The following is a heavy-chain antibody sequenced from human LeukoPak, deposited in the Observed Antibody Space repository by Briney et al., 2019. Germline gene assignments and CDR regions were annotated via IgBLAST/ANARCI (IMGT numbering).Heavy chain of an antibody. CDR1: GGSISSSSYY. D-gene: IGHD3-22*01. Sequence: SGTLSLTCTVSGGSISSSSYYWGWIRQPPGKGLEWIGSIYYSGSTYYNPSLKSRVTISVDTSKNQFSLKLSSVTAADTAVYYCARDRNLNYYDSSGYYYWFDPWGQGTLVTVSS. J-gene: IGHJ5*02. CDR3: ARDRNLNYYDSSGYYYWFDP. V-gene: IGHV4-39*07. CDR2: IYYSGST.